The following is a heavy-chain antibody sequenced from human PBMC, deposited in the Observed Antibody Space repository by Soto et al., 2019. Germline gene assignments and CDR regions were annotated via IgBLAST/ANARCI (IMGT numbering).Heavy chain of an antibody. CDR2: IGISGDT. V-gene: IGHV3-13*04. Sequence: PGGALRLSFSASGFTFRKFDMHGVRQPTGKGLEWVSTIGISGDTYYADSVKGRFTISRDNAKNSLSLQMNSLRAGDTALYFCARGQEVGAHFFDSWGQGTQVTVPS. D-gene: IGHD2-15*01. CDR3: ARGQEVGAHFFDS. CDR1: GFTFRKFD. J-gene: IGHJ4*02.